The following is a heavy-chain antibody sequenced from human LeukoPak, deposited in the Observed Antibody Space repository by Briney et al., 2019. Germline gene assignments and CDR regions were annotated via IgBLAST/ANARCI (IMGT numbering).Heavy chain of an antibody. CDR2: ITSSSSTI. Sequence: PGGPLRLSCAASGFTFSVYSMNWVRQAPGKGLEWLSYITSSSSTIYYADSVKGRFAISRDNAKNSLYLQMNSLRDEDTAVYYCVRDHLWAFDIWGQGTMVTVSS. J-gene: IGHJ3*02. V-gene: IGHV3-48*02. D-gene: IGHD3-3*02. CDR3: VRDHLWAFDI. CDR1: GFTFSVYS.